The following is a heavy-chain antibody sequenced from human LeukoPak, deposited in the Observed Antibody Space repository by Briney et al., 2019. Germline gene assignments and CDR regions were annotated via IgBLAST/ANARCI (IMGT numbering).Heavy chain of an antibody. V-gene: IGHV6-1*01. CDR3: AKTGIPAASGVAGVFDI. CDR2: TYYRSKWYN. CDR1: GDSVSSNSGA. Sequence: SQTLSLTCAISGDSVSSNSGAWNWIRQSPSRGLEWLGRTYYRSKWYNDYAVSAKSRITINPDTSKSQFSLQLNSVTPEDTAVYYCAKTGIPAASGVAGVFDIWDQGTMVTVSS. J-gene: IGHJ3*02. D-gene: IGHD6-13*01.